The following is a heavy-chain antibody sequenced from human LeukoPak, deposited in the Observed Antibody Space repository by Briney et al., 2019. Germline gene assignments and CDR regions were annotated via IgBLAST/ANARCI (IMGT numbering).Heavy chain of an antibody. CDR1: GFTFSKAW. CDR2: IRSKTDGGTT. Sequence: GGSLRLSCAASGFTFSKAWMSWVRQAPGKGLEWVGRIRSKTDGGTTDFAAPVKGRFSVSRDDSKNTLNLQMNSLKTEDTAVYYCTRLYDLVFDPWGQGTLVTVSS. V-gene: IGHV3-15*01. CDR3: TRLYDLVFDP. D-gene: IGHD3-3*01. J-gene: IGHJ5*02.